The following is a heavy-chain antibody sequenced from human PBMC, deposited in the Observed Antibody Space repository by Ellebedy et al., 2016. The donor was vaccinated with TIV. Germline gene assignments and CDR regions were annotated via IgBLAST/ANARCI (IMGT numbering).Heavy chain of an antibody. CDR2: ISSSGSTI. CDR3: AKDRNGDFWSGYFLY. V-gene: IGHV3-11*04. Sequence: GESLKISXAASGFTFSDYYMSWIRQAPGKGLEWVSYISSSGSTIYYADSVKGRFTISRDNSKNTLYLQMNSLRAEDTAVYYCAKDRNGDFWSGYFLYWGQGTLVTVSS. J-gene: IGHJ4*02. CDR1: GFTFSDYY. D-gene: IGHD3-3*01.